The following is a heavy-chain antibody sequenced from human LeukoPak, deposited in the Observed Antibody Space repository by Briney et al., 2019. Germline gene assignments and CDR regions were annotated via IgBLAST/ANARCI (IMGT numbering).Heavy chain of an antibody. V-gene: IGHV1-8*02. CDR3: ARSGFGSAIWFDP. Sequence: ASVKVSCKASGYTFTGYYIHWVRQAPGQGLEWMGWMNPNSGDTGYVQKFQGRVSMTRDTSINTAYMELSSPTSEDTAVYYCARSGFGSAIWFDPWGQGTLVTVSS. CDR1: GYTFTGYY. D-gene: IGHD3-10*01. CDR2: MNPNSGDT. J-gene: IGHJ5*02.